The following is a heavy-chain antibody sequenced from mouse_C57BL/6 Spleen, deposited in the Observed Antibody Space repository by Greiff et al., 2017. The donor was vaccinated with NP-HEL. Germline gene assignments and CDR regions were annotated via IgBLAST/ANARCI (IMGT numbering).Heavy chain of an antibody. D-gene: IGHD1-1*01. V-gene: IGHV1-81*01. Sequence: VKLQESGAELARPGASVKLSCKASGYTFTSYGISWVKQRTGQGLEWIGEIYPRSGNTYYNEKFKGKATLTADKSSSTAYMELRSLTSEDSAVYFCARSGDYYGSSTEAWFAYWGQGTLVTVSA. CDR3: ARSGDYYGSSTEAWFAY. CDR1: GYTFTSYG. CDR2: IYPRSGNT. J-gene: IGHJ3*01.